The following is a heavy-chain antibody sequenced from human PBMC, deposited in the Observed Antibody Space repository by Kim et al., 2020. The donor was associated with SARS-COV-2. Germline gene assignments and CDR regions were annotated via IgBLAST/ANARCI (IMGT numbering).Heavy chain of an antibody. CDR3: ARDLSFATTWPGCFD. CDR2: ISFDGRTA. J-gene: IGHJ4*01. CDR1: GFTLSSYV. V-gene: IGHV3-33*02. D-gene: IGHD2-2*01. Sequence: GGSLRLSCAASGFTLSSYVMHWVRQAPGKGLEWVSFISFDGRTAYYCDSVKGRFTVSRDNSTNTLFLQMNSLRAEDTAFYYCARDLSFATTWPGCFD.